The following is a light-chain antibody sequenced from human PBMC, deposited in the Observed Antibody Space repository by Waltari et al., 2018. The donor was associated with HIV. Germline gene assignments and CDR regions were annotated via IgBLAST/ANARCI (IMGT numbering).Light chain of an antibody. CDR1: QSVSSSY. CDR2: GAS. Sequence: EIVLTQSPGTLSLSPGERATLSCRASQSVSSSYLAWYQQKPGQAHRVLIYGASSRATGIPDRFSGSGSGTDFTLTISRLEPEDFAVYYCQQYGSSPGFGGGTKVEIK. J-gene: IGKJ4*01. V-gene: IGKV3-20*01. CDR3: QQYGSSPG.